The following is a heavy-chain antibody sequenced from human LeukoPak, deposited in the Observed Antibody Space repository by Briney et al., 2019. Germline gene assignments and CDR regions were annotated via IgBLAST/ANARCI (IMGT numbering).Heavy chain of an antibody. CDR1: GFTFSSYA. J-gene: IGHJ4*02. V-gene: IGHV3-23*01. CDR3: ARVIVKPSLDYFDY. CDR2: ISDSGGST. D-gene: IGHD3-22*01. Sequence: GGSLRLSCAASGFTFSSYAMSWVRQAPGKGLEWVSAISDSGGSTYYADSVKGRFTISRDNSKNTLYLQMNSLRAEDTAVYYCARVIVKPSLDYFDYWGQGTLVTVSS.